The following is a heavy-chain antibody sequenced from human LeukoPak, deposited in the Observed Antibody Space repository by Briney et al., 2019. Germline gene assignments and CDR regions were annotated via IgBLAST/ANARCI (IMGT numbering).Heavy chain of an antibody. Sequence: GGSLRLSCAASGFTFSSYAMTWVRQAPGKGLECVSVIYSGGSTYYADSVKGRFTVSRDNSKNTLYLQMNSLRAEDTAMYYCARGLGYCTSTTCLLPFDYWGQGTLVTVSS. CDR3: ARGLGYCTSTTCLLPFDY. CDR1: GFTFSSYA. J-gene: IGHJ4*02. CDR2: IYSGGST. V-gene: IGHV3-53*01. D-gene: IGHD2-2*01.